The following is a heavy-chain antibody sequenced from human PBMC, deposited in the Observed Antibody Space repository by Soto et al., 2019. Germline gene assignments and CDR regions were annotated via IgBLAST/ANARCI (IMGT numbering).Heavy chain of an antibody. D-gene: IGHD3-22*01. CDR2: IYYTGST. CDR1: GGSISSYY. V-gene: IGHV4-59*01. Sequence: QVQLQESGPGLVKPSETLSLTCTVSGGSISSYYWSWILQPPGKGLEWIAYIYYTGSTNYNPSLKSRVTLSADTSKNQFSLKLSSVTAADTAMYYCARVDSSGSYFDSWGQGTLVTVSS. CDR3: ARVDSSGSYFDS. J-gene: IGHJ4*02.